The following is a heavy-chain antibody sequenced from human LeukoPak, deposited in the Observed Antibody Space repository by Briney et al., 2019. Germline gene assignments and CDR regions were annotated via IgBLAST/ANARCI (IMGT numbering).Heavy chain of an antibody. V-gene: IGHV4-59*01. Sequence: PSETLSLTCTVSGGSISSYYWSWIRQPPGKGLEWIGYIYYSGSTNYNPSLKSRVTISVDTSKNQFSLKLSSVTAADTAVYYCARDYGSSEYYYYMDVWGKGTTVTVSS. CDR3: ARDYGSSEYYYYMDV. J-gene: IGHJ6*03. CDR1: GGSISSYY. D-gene: IGHD6-6*01. CDR2: IYYSGST.